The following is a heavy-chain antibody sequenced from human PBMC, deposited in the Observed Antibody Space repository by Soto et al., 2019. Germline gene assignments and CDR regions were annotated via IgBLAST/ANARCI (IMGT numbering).Heavy chain of an antibody. D-gene: IGHD6-19*01. Sequence: GGSLRLSCAASGFTFDDYAMHWVRQAPGKGLEWVSGISWNSGSIGYADSVKGRFTISRDNAKNSLYLQMNSLRAEDTALYYCASGIAVAGTKMGGFDYWGQGTLVTVSS. CDR3: ASGIAVAGTKMGGFDY. CDR2: ISWNSGSI. J-gene: IGHJ4*02. CDR1: GFTFDDYA. V-gene: IGHV3-9*01.